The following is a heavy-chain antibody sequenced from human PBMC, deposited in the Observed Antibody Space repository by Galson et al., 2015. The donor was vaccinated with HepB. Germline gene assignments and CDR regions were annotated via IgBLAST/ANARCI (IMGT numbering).Heavy chain of an antibody. Sequence: LRLSCAASGFTFSSYGMHWVRQAPGKGLEWVAFIRYDGSNKYYADSVKGRFTISRDNSKNTLYLQMNSLRAEDTAVYYCAKNYGSGSYPYWYFDLWGRGTLVTVSS. V-gene: IGHV3-30*02. CDR1: GFTFSSYG. J-gene: IGHJ2*01. CDR3: AKNYGSGSYPYWYFDL. CDR2: IRYDGSNK. D-gene: IGHD3-10*01.